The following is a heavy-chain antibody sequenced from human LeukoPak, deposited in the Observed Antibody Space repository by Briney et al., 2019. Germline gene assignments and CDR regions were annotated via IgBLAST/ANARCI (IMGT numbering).Heavy chain of an antibody. J-gene: IGHJ3*02. CDR3: AKDDMYSSSGREGII. D-gene: IGHD6-13*01. V-gene: IGHV3-30*18. Sequence: GGSLRLSCAASGLTFSSYGMHWVRQAPGKGLEWVAVISYDGSNKYYADSVKGRFTISRDNSKNTLYLQMNSLRAEDTAVYYCAKDDMYSSSGREGIIWGQGTMVTVSS. CDR1: GLTFSSYG. CDR2: ISYDGSNK.